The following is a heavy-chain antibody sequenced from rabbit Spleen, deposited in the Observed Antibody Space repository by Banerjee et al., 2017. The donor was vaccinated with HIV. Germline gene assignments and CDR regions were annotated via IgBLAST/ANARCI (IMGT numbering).Heavy chain of an antibody. J-gene: IGHJ6*01. V-gene: IGHV1S40*01. CDR2: IYAGSSGYT. CDR3: ARDTGTSFSSYGMDL. CDR1: GIDFSSSYY. D-gene: IGHD8-1*01. Sequence: QSLEESGGGLVKPGGTLTLTCKASGIDFSSSYYMCWVRQPPGKGPEWIACIYAGSSGYTYYASWAKGRFTISKTSSTTVTLQMTSLTAADTATYFCARDTGTSFSSYGMDLWGPGTLVTVS.